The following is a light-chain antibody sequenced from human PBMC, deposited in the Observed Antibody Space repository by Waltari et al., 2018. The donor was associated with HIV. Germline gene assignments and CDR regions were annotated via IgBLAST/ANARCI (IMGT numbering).Light chain of an antibody. CDR1: SSNIGNNY. CDR3: GTWDSSLSAVL. V-gene: IGLV1-51*01. J-gene: IGLJ2*01. CDR2: DNN. Sequence: QSVLTQSPSVSAAPGQKVTISCSGSSSNIGNNYVSWYQQLPGTAPKLLIYDNNTRPSGIPDRFSGSKSGTSATLVITGLQTGDEADYYCGTWDSSLSAVLFGGGTKLTVL.